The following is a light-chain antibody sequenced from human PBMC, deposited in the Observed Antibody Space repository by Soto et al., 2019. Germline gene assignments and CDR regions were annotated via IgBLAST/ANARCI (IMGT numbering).Light chain of an antibody. J-gene: IGLJ2*01. CDR1: SSDIGKSY. CDR2: DND. CDR3: ATWDSSLGAAL. Sequence: QSVLTQPPSVSAAPGQKVTISCSGGSSDIGKSYVSWYQQLPGSAPKLLIYDNDNRPPCIADRFFGSKSGTSATLGIPRVQPGDEADYYCATWDSSLGAALFGGGTKLTVL. V-gene: IGLV1-51*01.